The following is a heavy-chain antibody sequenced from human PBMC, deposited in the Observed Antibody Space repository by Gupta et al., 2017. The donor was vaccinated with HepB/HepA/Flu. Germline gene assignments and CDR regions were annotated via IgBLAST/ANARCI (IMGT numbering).Heavy chain of an antibody. D-gene: IGHD3-9*01. J-gene: IGHJ4*02. CDR2: IYYSGST. Sequence: QLQLQESGPGLVKPSETLSLTCTVSGGSISSSSYYWGWIRQPPGKGLEWIGSIYYSGSTYYNPSLKSRVTISVDTSKNQFSLKLSSVTAADTAVYYCASSDYDILTGYPSYFDYWGQGTLVTVSS. CDR1: GGSISSSSYY. V-gene: IGHV4-39*01. CDR3: ASSDYDILTGYPSYFDY.